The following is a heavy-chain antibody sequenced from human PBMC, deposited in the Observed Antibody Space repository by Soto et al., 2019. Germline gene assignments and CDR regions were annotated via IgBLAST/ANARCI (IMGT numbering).Heavy chain of an antibody. CDR2: ISYDGSNK. CDR3: TTDSYSTIIIVRFDY. Sequence: GGSLRLSCAASGFTFSSYGMHWVRQAPGKGLEWVAVISYDGSNKYYADSVKGRFTISRDNSNNMVYLQMNSLKIEDTAVYYCTTDSYSTIIIVRFDYWGHGTLVTVSS. CDR1: GFTFSSYG. V-gene: IGHV3-30*03. D-gene: IGHD3-22*01. J-gene: IGHJ4*01.